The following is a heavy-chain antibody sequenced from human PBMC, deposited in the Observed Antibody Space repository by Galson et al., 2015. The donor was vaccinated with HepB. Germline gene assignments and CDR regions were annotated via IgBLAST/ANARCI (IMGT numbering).Heavy chain of an antibody. V-gene: IGHV3-48*03. J-gene: IGHJ3*02. CDR3: ARSYSSSWYVAFDI. Sequence: SLRLSCAASGFTFSRYAMNWVRQAPGEGLEWLSHLSVRDGSIYYADSVKGRFTISRDNAKNSLYLQMNSLRAEDTAVYYCARSYSSSWYVAFDIWGQGTMVTVSS. D-gene: IGHD6-13*01. CDR1: GFTFSRYA. CDR2: LSVRDGSI.